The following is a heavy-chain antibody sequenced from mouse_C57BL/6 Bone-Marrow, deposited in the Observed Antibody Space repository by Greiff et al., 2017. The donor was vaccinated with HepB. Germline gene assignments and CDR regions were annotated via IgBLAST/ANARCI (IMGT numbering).Heavy chain of an antibody. CDR3: ARYYGSSYWYFDV. CDR1: GYSFTDYN. D-gene: IGHD1-1*01. V-gene: IGHV1-42*01. J-gene: IGHJ1*03. CDR2: INPSTGGT. Sequence: EVKLMESGPELVKPGASVKISCKASGYSFTDYNMNWVKQSPEKSLEWIGEINPSTGGTTYNQKFKAKATLTVDKSSSTAYMQLKSLTSEDSAVYYCARYYGSSYWYFDVWGTGTTVTVSS.